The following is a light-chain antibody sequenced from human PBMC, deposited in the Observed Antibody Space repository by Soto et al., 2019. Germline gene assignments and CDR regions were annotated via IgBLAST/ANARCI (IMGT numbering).Light chain of an antibody. V-gene: IGKV3-15*01. CDR1: QSVSTN. CDR2: GAS. CDR3: QQYNTWPRT. Sequence: EIVMTQSPATLSVPPGERATLSCRASQSVSTNFAWYQQKPGQAPRLLIYGASTRATAVPARFTGSGSGTEFTLTISSLQSADFAVYYCQQYNTWPRTFGQGTKVEVK. J-gene: IGKJ1*01.